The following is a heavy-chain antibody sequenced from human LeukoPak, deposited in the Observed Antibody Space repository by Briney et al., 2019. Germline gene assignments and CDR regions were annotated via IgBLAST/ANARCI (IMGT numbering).Heavy chain of an antibody. Sequence: VKVSCKASAYTFSNYGFNWVRQAPGQGLEWMGWISAYNGNTKYAQKLQGRFTMSTDTSKSTDYMELRSLTSEDTAVYYCARDLDGSGSYYTDYWAQGTLVSVSS. V-gene: IGHV1-18*01. CDR2: ISAYNGNT. J-gene: IGHJ4*02. CDR1: AYTFSNYG. D-gene: IGHD3-10*01. CDR3: ARDLDGSGSYYTDY.